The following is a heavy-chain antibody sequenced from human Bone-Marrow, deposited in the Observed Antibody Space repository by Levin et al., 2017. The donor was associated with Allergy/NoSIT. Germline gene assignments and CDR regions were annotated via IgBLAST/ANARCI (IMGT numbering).Heavy chain of an antibody. V-gene: IGHV3-23*01. CDR2: ITSNGGKT. CDR1: GFSFSTYA. CDR3: AKSDGKGSSGLYYFDS. J-gene: IGHJ4*02. Sequence: GGSLRLSCAASGFSFSTYAMSWVRQAPGRGLECVSAITSNGGKTYYADSVKGRFTVSRDSSRDTLHLQMNSLRVEDTAVYYCAKSDGKGSSGLYYFDSWGQGTLVTVSS. D-gene: IGHD5-12*01.